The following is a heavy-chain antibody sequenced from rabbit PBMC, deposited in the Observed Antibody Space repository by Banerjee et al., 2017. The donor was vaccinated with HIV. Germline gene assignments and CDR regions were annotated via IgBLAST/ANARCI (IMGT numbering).Heavy chain of an antibody. CDR1: GFDFSSYG. CDR2: IDAGSGGST. V-gene: IGHV1S45*01. Sequence: ELVESGGGLVQPGGSLTLSCKASGFDFSSYGVSWVRQAPGKGLEWIACIDAGSGGSTWYASWAKGRFTISKTSSTTVTLQMTSLTAADTATYFCARGSTYYYYFALWGPGTLVTVS. J-gene: IGHJ4*01. CDR3: ARGSTYYYYFAL. D-gene: IGHD8-1*01.